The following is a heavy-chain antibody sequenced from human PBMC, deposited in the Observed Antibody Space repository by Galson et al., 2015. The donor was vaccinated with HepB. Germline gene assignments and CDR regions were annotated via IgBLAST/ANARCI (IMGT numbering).Heavy chain of an antibody. D-gene: IGHD2-2*01. CDR1: GYAFTTYH. V-gene: IGHV1-46*01. CDR2: INPSGGTT. CDR3: ARDRVPVAYGYYYHYMDV. J-gene: IGHJ6*03. Sequence: SVKVSCKASGYAFTTYHIHWVRQAPGQGLAWMGIINPSGGTTTYAQAFRGRVTMTRDTSTSTVYMELSSLTSDDTAVYYCARDRVPVAYGYYYHYMDVWGKGTTVTVSS.